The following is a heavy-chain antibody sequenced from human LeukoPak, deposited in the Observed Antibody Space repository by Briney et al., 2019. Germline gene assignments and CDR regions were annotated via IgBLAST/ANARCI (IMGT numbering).Heavy chain of an antibody. CDR2: VIYGGNT. CDR3: AKDGGMFSYSSGSSEDGMDV. V-gene: IGHV4-39*07. Sequence: PSETLSLTCTVSGDSISSAPYYWGWIRQPPGEGLEWIGSVIYGGNTYYNPSLRSRVTILQDRSKNQFSLKLTSVTAADTAVYYCAKDGGMFSYSSGSSEDGMDVWGQGTTVIVSS. D-gene: IGHD3-10*01. CDR1: GDSISSAPYY. J-gene: IGHJ6*02.